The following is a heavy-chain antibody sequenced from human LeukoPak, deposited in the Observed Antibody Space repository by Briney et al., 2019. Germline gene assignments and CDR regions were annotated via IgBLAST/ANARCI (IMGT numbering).Heavy chain of an antibody. CDR1: GLTFSNYG. Sequence: GGSLRLSCAAAGLTFSNYGMHWVRQAPGKGLKWVAYMRYDGRNKYSADSVKGRFTIYRDNSKSTLYLQMNSLRPEDTAVYYCAKGGSNNWSFDNWGQGTLVTVSS. J-gene: IGHJ4*02. V-gene: IGHV3-30*02. CDR3: AKGGSNNWSFDN. CDR2: MRYDGRNK. D-gene: IGHD1-1*01.